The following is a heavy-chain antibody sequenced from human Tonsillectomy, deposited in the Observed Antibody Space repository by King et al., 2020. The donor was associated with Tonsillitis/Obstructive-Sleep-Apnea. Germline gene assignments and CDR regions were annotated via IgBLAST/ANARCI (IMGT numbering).Heavy chain of an antibody. CDR2: IYYSGNT. V-gene: IGHV4-59*02. CDR3: ASSYYYDSSGYYYFDY. J-gene: IGHJ4*02. D-gene: IGHD3-22*01. Sequence: QLQESGPGLVKPSENLSLTCTVSGGSVSTYYWSWIRQPPGKGLEWLGYIYYSGNTNYNPSLKSRVTISVDTSKNQFSLKLSSVTAADTAVYYCASSYYYDSSGYYYFDYLGQGTLVTVSS. CDR1: GGSVSTYY.